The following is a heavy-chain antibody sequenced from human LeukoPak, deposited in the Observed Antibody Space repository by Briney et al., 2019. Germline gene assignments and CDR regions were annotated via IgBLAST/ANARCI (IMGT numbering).Heavy chain of an antibody. V-gene: IGHV4-30-4*08. CDR2: IYYSGST. CDR1: GGSISSGDYY. D-gene: IGHD2-2*01. J-gene: IGHJ6*03. Sequence: SETLSLTCTVSGGSISSGDYYWSWIRQPPGKGLEWIGYIYYSGSTYYNPSLKSRGTISVDTSKNQFSLKLSSVTAEDKAVYYCARDRRGRYCSSTSCHSGIYYYYYYMDVWGKGTTVTVSS. CDR3: ARDRRGRYCSSTSCHSGIYYYYYYMDV.